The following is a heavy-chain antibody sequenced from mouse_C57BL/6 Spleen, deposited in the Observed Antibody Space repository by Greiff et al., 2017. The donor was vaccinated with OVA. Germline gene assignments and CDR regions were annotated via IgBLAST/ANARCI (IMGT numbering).Heavy chain of an antibody. Sequence: VQRVESGAELVKPGASVKLSCKASGYTFTSYWMQWVKQRPGQGLEWIGEIDPSDSYTNYNQKFKGKATLTVDTSSSTAYMQLSSLTSEDSAVYDCARYRTYGSSPYFDVWGTGTTVTVAS. CDR3: ARYRTYGSSPYFDV. CDR1: GYTFTSYW. D-gene: IGHD1-1*01. CDR2: IDPSDSYT. V-gene: IGHV1-50*01. J-gene: IGHJ1*03.